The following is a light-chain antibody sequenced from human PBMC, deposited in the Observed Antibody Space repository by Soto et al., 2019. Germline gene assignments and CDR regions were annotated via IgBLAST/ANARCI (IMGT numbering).Light chain of an antibody. CDR1: SSDVGGYNY. CDR2: EVY. Sequence: QSVLTQPRSVSGSPGQSVTISCTGTSSDVGGYNYVSWYQHYPGRAPKLMIFEVYLRPSGVPDRFSGFKSGNTASLTISGLQAEDEADYYCCSYAGTYNYVFGTGTKVTV. CDR3: CSYAGTYNYV. V-gene: IGLV2-11*01. J-gene: IGLJ1*01.